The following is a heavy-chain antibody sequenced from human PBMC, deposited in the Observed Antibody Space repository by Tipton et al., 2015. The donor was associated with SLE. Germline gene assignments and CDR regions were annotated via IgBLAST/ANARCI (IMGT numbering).Heavy chain of an antibody. J-gene: IGHJ4*02. V-gene: IGHV3-48*01. CDR3: ARDQGYCGGDCYSFDY. CDR2: ISSSSSTI. D-gene: IGHD2-21*01. Sequence: SLRLSCAASGFTFSSYSMNWVRQAPGKGLEWVSYISSSSSTIYYADSVKGRFTISRDNAKNSLYLQMNSLRAEDTAVYYCARDQGYCGGDCYSFDYWGQGTLVTVSS. CDR1: GFTFSSYS.